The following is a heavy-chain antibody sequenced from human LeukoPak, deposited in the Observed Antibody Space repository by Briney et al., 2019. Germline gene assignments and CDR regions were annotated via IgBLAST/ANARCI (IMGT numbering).Heavy chain of an antibody. CDR2: MNPNSGNT. CDR1: GYTFTSYD. V-gene: IGHV1-8*01. D-gene: IGHD6-13*01. Sequence: ASVKVSCKASGYTFTSYDINWVRQATGQGLEWMGWMNPNSGNTGYAQKFQGRVTMTRNTSISTAYMELSSLRSEDTAVYYCARGKYSSSWYEFGSYYYGMDVWGQGTTVTVSS. J-gene: IGHJ6*02. CDR3: ARGKYSSSWYEFGSYYYGMDV.